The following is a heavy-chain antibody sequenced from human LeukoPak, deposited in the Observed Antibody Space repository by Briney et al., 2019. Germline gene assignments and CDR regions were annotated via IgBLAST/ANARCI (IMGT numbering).Heavy chain of an antibody. CDR3: AKLTTGWFEDF. CDR1: GFSFSTYW. D-gene: IGHD6-19*01. V-gene: IGHV3-23*01. Sequence: GGSLRLSCAASGFSFSTYWMAWVRQAPGKGLEWVSAIRASDGSTFYADSVKGRFTISRDSSKNTLYLQMNDLRDEDTAVYYCAKLTTGWFEDFWGQGTLVTVSS. CDR2: IRASDGST. J-gene: IGHJ4*02.